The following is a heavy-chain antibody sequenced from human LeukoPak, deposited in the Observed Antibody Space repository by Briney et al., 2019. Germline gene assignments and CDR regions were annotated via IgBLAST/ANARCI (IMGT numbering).Heavy chain of an antibody. J-gene: IGHJ4*02. D-gene: IGHD1-26*01. V-gene: IGHV1-69*13. CDR3: ARPSIVGATGNFDY. CDR2: IIPIFGTA. Sequence: SVKVSCKASRGTFSSYAISWVRQAPGQRLEGMGGIIPIFGTANYAQKFQGRVTITADESASTADMELSSRRSEDTVVYYCARPSIVGATGNFDYWGQGTLVTVSS. CDR1: RGTFSSYA.